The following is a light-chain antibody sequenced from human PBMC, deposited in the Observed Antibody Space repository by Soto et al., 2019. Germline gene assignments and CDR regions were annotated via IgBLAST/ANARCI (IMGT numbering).Light chain of an antibody. CDR2: END. CDR3: GTWDSSLSAHVV. Sequence: QSALMQSPSVSAAPGQKVTISCSGSSSNIGSNYVYWYQKVPGTAPKLLIYENDKRPSGIPDRFSGSKSATSATLAITGLQTGDEAEYYCGTWDSSLSAHVVFGGGTKLTVL. V-gene: IGLV1-51*01. J-gene: IGLJ2*01. CDR1: SSNIGSNY.